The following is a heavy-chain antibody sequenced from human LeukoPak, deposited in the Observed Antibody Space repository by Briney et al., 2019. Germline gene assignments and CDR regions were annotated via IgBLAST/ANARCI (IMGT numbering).Heavy chain of an antibody. J-gene: IGHJ5*02. CDR1: GFTFSSYG. V-gene: IGHV3-33*01. D-gene: IGHD4-17*01. CDR3: ARDKWPYGDYPPPWFDP. CDR2: IWYDGSNK. Sequence: PGGSLRLSCAASGFTFSSYGMHWVRQAPGKGLEWVAVIWYDGSNKYYADSVKGRFTISRDNPKNTLYLQMNSLRAEDTAVYYCARDKWPYGDYPPPWFDPWGQGTLVTVSS.